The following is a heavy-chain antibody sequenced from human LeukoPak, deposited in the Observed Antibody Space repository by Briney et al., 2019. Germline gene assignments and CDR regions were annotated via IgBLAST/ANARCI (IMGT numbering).Heavy chain of an antibody. J-gene: IGHJ4*02. D-gene: IGHD3-10*01. CDR1: GFTFSSYW. Sequence: GGSLRLSCAASGFTFSSYWMTWVRQAPGKGLEWVANINQDGGEKYYVDSVKGRFTISRDNAKNSLYLQMNSLRAEGTAVYYCTRAGLLWFGESKSDYWGQGTLVTVSS. CDR3: TRAGLLWFGESKSDY. CDR2: INQDGGEK. V-gene: IGHV3-7*01.